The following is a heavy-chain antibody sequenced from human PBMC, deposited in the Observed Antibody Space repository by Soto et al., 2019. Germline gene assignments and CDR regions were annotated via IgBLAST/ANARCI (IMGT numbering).Heavy chain of an antibody. CDR2: ISSSLGHT. CDR3: APKWTFGLNF. J-gene: IGHJ4*02. V-gene: IGHV3-11*03. Sequence: GGSLRLSCVASGFDFSDFHISWVRQAPGKGLEWISYISSSLGHTDYAESVKGRFTISRDNAKSSVFLEMSDLRSDDTAVYYCAPKWTFGLNFWGQGTLVTVS. CDR1: GFDFSDFH. D-gene: IGHD3-10*01.